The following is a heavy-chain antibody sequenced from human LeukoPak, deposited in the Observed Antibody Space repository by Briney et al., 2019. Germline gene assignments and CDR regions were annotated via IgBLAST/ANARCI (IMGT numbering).Heavy chain of an antibody. CDR3: AREFRITMVRGVIIYPPNGDPFDY. V-gene: IGHV4-39*07. J-gene: IGHJ4*02. D-gene: IGHD3-10*01. Sequence: SETLSLTCTVSGGSISSSSYYWGWIRQPPGKGLEWIGSIYYSGSTYYNPSLKSRVTISVDTSKNQFSLQLNSVTPEDTAVYYCAREFRITMVRGVIIYPPNGDPFDYWGQGTLVTVSS. CDR1: GGSISSSSYY. CDR2: IYYSGST.